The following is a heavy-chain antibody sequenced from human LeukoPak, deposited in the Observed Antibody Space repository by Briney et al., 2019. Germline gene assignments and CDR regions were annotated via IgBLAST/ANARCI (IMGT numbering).Heavy chain of an antibody. CDR3: ARDLKELGYCSSTSCLSNWFDP. J-gene: IGHJ5*02. V-gene: IGHV4-4*07. CDR1: GGSTSSYY. D-gene: IGHD2-2*01. CDR2: IYTSGST. Sequence: SETLSLTCTVSGGSTSSYYWSWLRQPAGKGLEWIGRIYTSGSTNYNPSLKSRVTMSVDTSKNQFSLKLSSVTAADTAVYYCARDLKELGYCSSTSCLSNWFDPWGQGTLVTVSS.